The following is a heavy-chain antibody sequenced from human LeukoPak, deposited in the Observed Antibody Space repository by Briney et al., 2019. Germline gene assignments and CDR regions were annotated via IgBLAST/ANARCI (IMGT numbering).Heavy chain of an antibody. CDR2: IYYSGST. Sequence: SETLSLTCTVSGGSISSSSYYWGWIRQPPGKGLEWIGSIYYSGSTYYNPSLKSRVTISVGTSKNQFSLKLSFVTAADTAVYYCARPRIASYYMDVWGKGTTVTVSS. J-gene: IGHJ6*03. V-gene: IGHV4-39*01. D-gene: IGHD6-13*01. CDR3: ARPRIASYYMDV. CDR1: GGSISSSSYY.